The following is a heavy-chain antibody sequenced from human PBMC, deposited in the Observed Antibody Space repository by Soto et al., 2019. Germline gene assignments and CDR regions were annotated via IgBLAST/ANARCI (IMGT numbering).Heavy chain of an antibody. Sequence: QVQLVQTGAEVKKPGASVKVSCKASGYTFTSYGISWVRQAPGQGLEWMGWISAYNGNTNYAQKLQGRVTMTTDTSTSTAYMELRSLRADDTAVYYCARGAIVVVVAATSWFDPWGQGTLVTVSS. CDR3: ARGAIVVVVAATSWFDP. V-gene: IGHV1-18*01. CDR1: GYTFTSYG. J-gene: IGHJ5*02. D-gene: IGHD2-15*01. CDR2: ISAYNGNT.